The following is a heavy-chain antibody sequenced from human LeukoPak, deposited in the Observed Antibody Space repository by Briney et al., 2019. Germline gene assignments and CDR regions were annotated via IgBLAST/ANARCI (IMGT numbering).Heavy chain of an antibody. J-gene: IGHJ4*02. D-gene: IGHD3-9*01. CDR2: SHYSGTT. CDR1: GGSISSYY. V-gene: IGHV4-59*08. CDR3: ATGRSIRYFDY. Sequence: SETLSLTCTVSGGSISSYYWSWIRQPPGQGLEWIGYSHYSGTTNYNPSLKSRVSISIDTSKSQFSLKLTSATAADTAIYYCATGRSIRYFDYWGQGTLLSVSS.